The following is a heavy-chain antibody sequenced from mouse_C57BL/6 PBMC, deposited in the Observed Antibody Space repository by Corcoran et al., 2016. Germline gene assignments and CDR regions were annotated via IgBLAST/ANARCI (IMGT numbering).Heavy chain of an antibody. CDR3: AIITTVAGGVYWYFDV. V-gene: IGHV1-85*01. CDR2: IYPRDGST. J-gene: IGHJ1*03. Sequence: QVQLQQSGPELVKPGASVKLSCKASGYTFTSYDINWVKQRPGQGLEWIGWIYPRDGSTKYNEKFKGKATLTVDTSSSTAYMELHSLTSEDSAVYFCAIITTVAGGVYWYFDVWGTGTTVTVSS. CDR1: GYTFTSYD. D-gene: IGHD1-1*01.